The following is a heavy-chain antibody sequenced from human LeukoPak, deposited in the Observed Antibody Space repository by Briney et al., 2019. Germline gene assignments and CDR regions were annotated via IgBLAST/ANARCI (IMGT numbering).Heavy chain of an antibody. Sequence: GGSLRLSCAASGFTFDDYAMHWVRQAPGKGLEWVSGISWNSGSIGYADSVKGRFTISRDNAKNSLYLRMNSLRAEDTALYYCAKSIVTYYYYYGMDVWGQGTTVTVSS. V-gene: IGHV3-9*01. CDR2: ISWNSGSI. D-gene: IGHD3-22*01. J-gene: IGHJ6*02. CDR3: AKSIVTYYYYYGMDV. CDR1: GFTFDDYA.